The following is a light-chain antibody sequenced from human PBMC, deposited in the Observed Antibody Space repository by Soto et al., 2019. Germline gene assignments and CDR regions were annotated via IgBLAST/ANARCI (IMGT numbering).Light chain of an antibody. CDR3: QQYGSLSWT. CDR1: QSISSTH. V-gene: IGKV3-20*01. CDR2: GAS. J-gene: IGKJ1*01. Sequence: EIVLTQSPATLSLSPGERATLSCRSSQSISSTHLVWYQQKPGQAPRLLIYGASNRATGIPDRFSGSGSGTDFTLTISRLEPEDFAVYYCQQYGSLSWTFGQGTKVDI.